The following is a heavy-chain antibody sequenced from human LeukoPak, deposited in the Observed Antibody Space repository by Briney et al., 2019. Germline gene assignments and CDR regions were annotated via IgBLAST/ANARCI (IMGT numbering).Heavy chain of an antibody. J-gene: IGHJ4*02. D-gene: IGHD6-13*01. CDR3: ARGGAAAARKRGIDY. CDR1: GFSFSNYW. Sequence: GGSLRLSCAASGFSFSNYWMSWVRQAPGKGLEWVASISENGRAKPYVASVRGRFTISRDNTRNSLYLQMNSLRVEDTAVYYCARGGAAAARKRGIDYWGQGTLVTVSS. CDR2: ISENGRAK. V-gene: IGHV3-7*01.